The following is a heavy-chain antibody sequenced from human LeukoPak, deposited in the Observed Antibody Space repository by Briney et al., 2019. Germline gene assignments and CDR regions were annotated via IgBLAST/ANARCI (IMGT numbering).Heavy chain of an antibody. Sequence: SETLSLTCTVSGDSFSNYHWSWLRQPPGKGLEWIGYISSSGTTSYKPSLKSRLTISVDTSKNQFSLKLNSVTAADTAVYYCARVGRGDHTWGSYYCDHWGQGTLVSVSS. D-gene: IGHD3-16*01. CDR3: ARVGRGDHTWGSYYCDH. CDR1: GDSFSNYH. J-gene: IGHJ4*02. CDR2: ISSSGTT. V-gene: IGHV4-59*01.